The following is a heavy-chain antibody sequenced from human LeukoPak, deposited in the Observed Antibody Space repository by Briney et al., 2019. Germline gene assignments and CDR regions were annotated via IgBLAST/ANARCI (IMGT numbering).Heavy chain of an antibody. V-gene: IGHV1-2*02. J-gene: IGHJ3*02. CDR3: SREPPITRPWVFDI. CDR2: INPYVGET. CDR1: GYRFTGYY. D-gene: IGHD1-14*01. Sequence: ASVKVSCKASGYRFTGYYIHWLRQAPGQGGAWMGWINPYVGETHSAQKFLGRVTMTGDTSITTAYMERRDFRSDDTAGYLCSREPPITRPWVFDIWGQGTMVTVSS.